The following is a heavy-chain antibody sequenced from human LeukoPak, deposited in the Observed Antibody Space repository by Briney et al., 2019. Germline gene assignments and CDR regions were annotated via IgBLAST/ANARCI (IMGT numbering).Heavy chain of an antibody. CDR2: MYYTGST. CDR3: ARSSRFYFDY. CDR1: GGSISSYY. D-gene: IGHD3-3*01. J-gene: IGHJ4*02. Sequence: KTSETLSLTCTVSGGSISSYYWSWIRQPPGKGLEWIGYMYYTGSTNYNPSLKSRVTISVDTSKNQFSLKLSSVTAADTAVYYCARSSRFYFDYWGQGTLVTVSS. V-gene: IGHV4-59*12.